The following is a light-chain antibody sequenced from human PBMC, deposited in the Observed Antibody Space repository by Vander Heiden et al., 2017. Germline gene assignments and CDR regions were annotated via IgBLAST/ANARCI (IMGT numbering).Light chain of an antibody. Sequence: DIQMTQSPSSVPASVGHRVTITRRASQGISSWLAWYQQKPGKAPKLLICAASSLLSAVPSRSSASASVTDLTLTIISLQPAHFTTYYCQQSNSFSWTFGQGTKVEIK. J-gene: IGKJ1*01. V-gene: IGKV1-12*01. CDR1: QGISSW. CDR2: AAS. CDR3: QQSNSFSWT.